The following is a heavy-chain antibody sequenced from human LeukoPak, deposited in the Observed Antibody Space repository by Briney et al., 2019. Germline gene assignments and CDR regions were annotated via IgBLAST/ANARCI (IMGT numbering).Heavy chain of an antibody. V-gene: IGHV3-33*01. Sequence: SGGSLRLSCAASGFTFSSYGMHWVRQAPDRGLEWVAIIWYDGSNKFYADSVKGRFTISRDNSKNTLYLQMNSLRAEDTAVYYCERDDTVYFDYCGQGTLVTVSS. J-gene: IGHJ4*02. CDR3: ERDDTVYFDY. CDR2: IWYDGSNK. D-gene: IGHD2-2*02. CDR1: GFTFSSYG.